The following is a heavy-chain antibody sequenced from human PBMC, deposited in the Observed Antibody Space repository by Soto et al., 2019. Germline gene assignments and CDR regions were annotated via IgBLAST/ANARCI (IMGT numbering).Heavy chain of an antibody. V-gene: IGHV1-18*01. Sequence: ASVKSAGRVSGYADTGCGTGWLRQAPGQGLEWMGWISAYNGNTNYAHKLQGRVTMTTDTSTSTAYMELRRLRFDDPAAYSCARASGSSHWFSPWG. J-gene: IGHJ5*02. CDR3: ARASGSSHWFSP. CDR2: ISAYNGNT. D-gene: IGHD1-26*01. CDR1: GYADTGCG.